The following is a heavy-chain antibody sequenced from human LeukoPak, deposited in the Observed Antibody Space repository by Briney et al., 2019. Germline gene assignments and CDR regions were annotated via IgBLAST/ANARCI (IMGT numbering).Heavy chain of an antibody. Sequence: GGSLRLSCAASGFTFSSYAMNWVRQAPGKGLEWVSAISGSGYSTYYTDSVKGRFTISRDNSKNTLFVEMNSLRAENTAVYYCAKDLRGAGFDYWGQGTLVTVSS. D-gene: IGHD3-10*01. CDR1: GFTFSSYA. CDR3: AKDLRGAGFDY. V-gene: IGHV3-23*01. J-gene: IGHJ4*02. CDR2: ISGSGYST.